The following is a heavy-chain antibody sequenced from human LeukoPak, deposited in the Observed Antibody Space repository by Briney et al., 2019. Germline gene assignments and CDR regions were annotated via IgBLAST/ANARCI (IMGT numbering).Heavy chain of an antibody. D-gene: IGHD4-11*01. J-gene: IGHJ3*02. V-gene: IGHV4-39*07. CDR1: GGSISSSSYY. CDR2: IYYSGST. CDR3: ARDSSSTPLYYSGAFDI. Sequence: PSETLSLTCTVSGGSISSSSYYWGWIRQPPGKGLEWNGSIYYSGSTYYNPSLKSRVTISVDTSKNQFSLKLSSVTAADTAVYYCARDSSSTPLYYSGAFDIWGQGTMVTVSS.